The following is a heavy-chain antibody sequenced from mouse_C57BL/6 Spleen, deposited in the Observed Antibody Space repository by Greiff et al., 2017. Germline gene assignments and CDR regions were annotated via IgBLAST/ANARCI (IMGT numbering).Heavy chain of an antibody. D-gene: IGHD2-5*01. Sequence: VQLQQPGAELVKPGASVTLSCKASGYTFTSYWMHWVKQRPGQGLEWIGMIHPNSGSTNYNEKFKSKATLTVDKSSSTAYMQLSSLTSEDSAVYYCALAYSNSFAYWGQGTLVTVSA. CDR2: IHPNSGST. CDR1: GYTFTSYW. CDR3: ALAYSNSFAY. V-gene: IGHV1-64*01. J-gene: IGHJ3*01.